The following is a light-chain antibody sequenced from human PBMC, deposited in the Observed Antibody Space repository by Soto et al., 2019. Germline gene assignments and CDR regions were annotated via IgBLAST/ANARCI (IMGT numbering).Light chain of an antibody. CDR1: QDIANH. J-gene: IGKJ1*01. Sequence: IVMTQSPSSLSASVGDRVTITCQASQDIANHLNWYQHKPGKAPKLLIYAASSLQSGVPSRFSGSGSGTDFSLTISSLQPDDFATYYCLQDYSYPLTFGQGTKVDIK. CDR2: AAS. CDR3: LQDYSYPLT. V-gene: IGKV1-6*01.